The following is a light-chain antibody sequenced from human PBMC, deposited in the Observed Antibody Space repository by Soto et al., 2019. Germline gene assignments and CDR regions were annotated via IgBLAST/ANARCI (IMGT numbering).Light chain of an antibody. CDR3: SSYTSGSTTYV. Sequence: QSALTQPASVSGSPGQSITISCTGTSSDVGGYNYVSWYQQHPGKAPKLMIYDVSNRPSGFSNRFSGSKSGNTASLTISGLHAEDDADYYCSSYTSGSTTYVFGTGTKLTVL. V-gene: IGLV2-14*01. CDR1: SSDVGGYNY. J-gene: IGLJ1*01. CDR2: DVS.